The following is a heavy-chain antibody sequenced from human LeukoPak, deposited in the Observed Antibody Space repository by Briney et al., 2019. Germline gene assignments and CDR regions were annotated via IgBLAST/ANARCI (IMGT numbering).Heavy chain of an antibody. CDR2: VYYSGST. V-gene: IGHV4-59*08. J-gene: IGHJ4*02. D-gene: IGHD4/OR15-4a*01. CDR3: ARRDATMVHFDY. CDR1: GDSISRYY. Sequence: SETLSLTCTVSGDSISRYYWSWIRQPPGKGLEWIGYVYYSGSTNYNPSLKSRVTVSLDTSKNQFSLKVSSVTAGDTAVYYCARRDATMVHFDYWGQGTLVTVSS.